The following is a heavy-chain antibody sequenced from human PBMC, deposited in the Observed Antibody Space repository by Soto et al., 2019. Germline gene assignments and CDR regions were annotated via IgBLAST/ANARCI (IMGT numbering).Heavy chain of an antibody. D-gene: IGHD2-2*01. V-gene: IGHV1-2*02. CDR1: GYTCTEYY. J-gene: IGHJ2*01. CDR3: AIRTGQLAIISEFDGDWFFEV. Sequence: SVKVSCKASGYTCTEYYIHCVRQSRVQWRDWVGCINPDSGGTNLARRFQGRVTMTSDTSINTAYMELSSLRSDDTAVYYCAIRTGQLAIISEFDGDWFFEVWGRGTLVTVSS. CDR2: INPDSGGT.